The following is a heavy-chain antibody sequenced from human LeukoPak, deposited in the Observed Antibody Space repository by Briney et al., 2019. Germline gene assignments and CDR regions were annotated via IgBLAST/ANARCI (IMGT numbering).Heavy chain of an antibody. CDR1: GFTFSRYW. V-gene: IGHV3-7*01. J-gene: IGHJ5*01. D-gene: IGHD3-10*01. CDR3: AKEGAYPIITYDS. Sequence: GGSLRLSCAASGFTFSRYWMNWVRQAPGKGLEWVANIKRGGNEKNYVDSVKGRFSISRDNAKNSLYLQMDSLRAEDTAVYYCAKEGAYPIITYDSWGQGALVTVSS. CDR2: IKRGGNEK.